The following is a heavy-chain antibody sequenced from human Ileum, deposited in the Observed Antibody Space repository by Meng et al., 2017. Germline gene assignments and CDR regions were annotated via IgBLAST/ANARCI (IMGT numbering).Heavy chain of an antibody. Sequence: QVQLQESAPVLLKPSGTLSLTCAVSGGSISTSDWWSWVRQPPGKGLEWIGEIHHSGSTNYNPSLKSRVTISVDKSKNQFSLKLNSVTAADTAVYYCAREWSGSYRQFDYWGQGTLVTASS. J-gene: IGHJ4*02. CDR1: GGSISTSDW. CDR2: IHHSGST. D-gene: IGHD1-26*01. CDR3: AREWSGSYRQFDY. V-gene: IGHV4-4*02.